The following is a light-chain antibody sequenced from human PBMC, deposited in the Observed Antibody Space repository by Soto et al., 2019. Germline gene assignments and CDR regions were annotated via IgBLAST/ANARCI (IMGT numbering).Light chain of an antibody. CDR3: QQSYSTPWT. J-gene: IGKJ1*01. CDR1: QSVSSN. Sequence: EIVMTQSPATLSVSPGARATLSCRASQSVSSNLAWYQQKPGQAPRLLIYGASTRATGIPARCSGSGSGKEFTLTISSLQSEDFATYYCQQSYSTPWTFGQGTKVDIK. CDR2: GAS. V-gene: IGKV3-15*01.